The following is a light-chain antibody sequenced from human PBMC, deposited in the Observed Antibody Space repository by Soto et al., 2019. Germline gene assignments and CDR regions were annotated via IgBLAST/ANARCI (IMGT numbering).Light chain of an antibody. J-gene: IGKJ5*01. V-gene: IGKV1-9*01. CDR2: AAS. CDR3: QHLYAYPLD. CDR1: QGISSS. Sequence: DLQLTQSPSFLSASVGDRVTITCRASQGISSSLAWYQQKPGKAPNLLIYAASTLQTGVPSRFSGSGSGTEFTLTISSLQPEDFAPYYCQHLYAYPLDFGQGTRLDIK.